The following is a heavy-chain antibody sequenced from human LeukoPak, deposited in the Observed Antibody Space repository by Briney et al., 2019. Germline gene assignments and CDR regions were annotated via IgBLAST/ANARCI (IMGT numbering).Heavy chain of an antibody. D-gene: IGHD3-22*01. V-gene: IGHV1-18*01. CDR2: ISPYNGNT. J-gene: IGHJ4*02. Sequence: ASVKVSCKASGYTFTTYDITWVRQTPGQGLEWMGWISPYNGNTNYAQDLQGRITMTTDTSTSTAYMELRSLRSEDTAVYYCARGYYYEGGYWGQGTLVTVSS. CDR1: GYTFTTYD. CDR3: ARGYYYEGGY.